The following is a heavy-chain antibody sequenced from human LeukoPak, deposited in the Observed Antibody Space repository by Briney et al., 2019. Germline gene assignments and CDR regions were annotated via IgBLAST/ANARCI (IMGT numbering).Heavy chain of an antibody. CDR1: GGTFSSYA. V-gene: IGHV1-69*13. CDR2: SIPIFGTA. Sequence: GASVKVSCKASGGTFSSYAISWVRQAPGQGLEWMGGSIPIFGTANYAHKFQGRVTITADESTSTAYMELSRLRSEEKAVYYCAREGPXGRXYWGQGTXXTXXS. CDR3: AREGPXGRXY. J-gene: IGHJ4*02.